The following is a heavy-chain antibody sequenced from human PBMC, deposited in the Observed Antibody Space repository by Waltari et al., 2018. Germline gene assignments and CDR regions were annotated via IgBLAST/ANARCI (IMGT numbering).Heavy chain of an antibody. D-gene: IGHD6-19*01. CDR2: IYFSGST. CDR1: GGSISSSSYY. V-gene: IGHV4-39*07. Sequence: QLQPQESGTGLVKTSETLSLNCTASGGSISSSSYYWGGIRQPPGKGLEWIVSIYFSGSTYFNPSLKSRVTISVDTSKNQFSLRLSSVTAANTAVYYCARDIGRYSSGWYGSDWFDPWGQGTLVTVSS. CDR3: ARDIGRYSSGWYGSDWFDP. J-gene: IGHJ5*02.